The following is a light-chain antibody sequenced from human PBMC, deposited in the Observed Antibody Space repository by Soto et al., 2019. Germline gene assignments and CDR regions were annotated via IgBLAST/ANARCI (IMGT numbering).Light chain of an antibody. Sequence: DIVMTQSPDSLAVSLGEMPTFSCKSSQSLIETSNKKSYLAWYKEKPGQPPKLLFYWASTRESRVPDRFRGSGSGPDFCLTVDNLQAEDVAVYYCQQCCRSPYIFGGGTRVEIK. CDR2: WAS. CDR3: QQCCRSPYI. CDR1: QSLIETSNKKSY. J-gene: IGKJ4*01. V-gene: IGKV4-1*01.